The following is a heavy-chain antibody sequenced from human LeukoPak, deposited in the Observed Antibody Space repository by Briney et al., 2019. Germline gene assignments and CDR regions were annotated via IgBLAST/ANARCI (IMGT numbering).Heavy chain of an antibody. Sequence: SDTLSLTCTVSGGSISSYYWSWIRQPPGKGLEWIGYIYYSGSTNYNPSLKSRVTISVDTSKNQFSLKLSSVTAADTAVYYCASSSTGWDYYDSSGYYAFDYWGQGTLVTVSS. J-gene: IGHJ4*02. D-gene: IGHD3-22*01. CDR3: ASSSTGWDYYDSSGYYAFDY. CDR2: IYYSGST. CDR1: GGSISSYY. V-gene: IGHV4-59*08.